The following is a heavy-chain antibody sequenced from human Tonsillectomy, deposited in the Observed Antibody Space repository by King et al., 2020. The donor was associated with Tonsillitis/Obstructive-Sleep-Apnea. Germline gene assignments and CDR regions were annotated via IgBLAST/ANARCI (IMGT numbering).Heavy chain of an antibody. CDR3: ARDPSSSWSSDAFDI. Sequence: VQLVESGGGLVQPGGSLRLSCAASGFTFSSYWMHWVRQAPGKGLVWVSRINSDGSSTSYADSVKGRFTISRDNAKNTLYLQMNSLRAEDTAVCYCARDPSSSWSSDAFDIWGQGTMVTVSS. V-gene: IGHV3-74*01. J-gene: IGHJ3*02. D-gene: IGHD6-13*01. CDR2: INSDGSST. CDR1: GFTFSSYW.